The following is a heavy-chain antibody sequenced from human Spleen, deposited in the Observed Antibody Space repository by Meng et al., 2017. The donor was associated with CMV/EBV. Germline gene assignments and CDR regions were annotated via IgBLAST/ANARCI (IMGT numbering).Heavy chain of an antibody. Sequence: SETLSLTCTVSGGSISSSSYYWGWIRQPPGKGLEWIGSIYYSGSTYYNPSLKSRVTISVDTSKNQFSLKLRSVTAADTAVYYCARGRRKQQLRTNWFDPWGQGTLVTVSS. V-gene: IGHV4-39*07. CDR2: IYYSGST. J-gene: IGHJ5*02. D-gene: IGHD6-13*01. CDR3: ARGRRKQQLRTNWFDP. CDR1: GGSISSSSYY.